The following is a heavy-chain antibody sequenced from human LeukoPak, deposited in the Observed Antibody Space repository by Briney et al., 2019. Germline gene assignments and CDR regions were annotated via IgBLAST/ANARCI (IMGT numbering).Heavy chain of an antibody. CDR2: IYHSGST. CDR1: GGSLSSGGYS. CDR3: ARERKIGYSSSWYPDY. J-gene: IGHJ4*02. V-gene: IGHV4-30-2*01. D-gene: IGHD6-13*01. Sequence: SETLSLTCAVSGGSLSSGGYSWSWVRQPPGRGLEWIGYIYHSGSTYYNPSLKSRVTISVDRSKNQFSLKLSSVTAADTAVYYCARERKIGYSSSWYPDYWGQGTLVTVSS.